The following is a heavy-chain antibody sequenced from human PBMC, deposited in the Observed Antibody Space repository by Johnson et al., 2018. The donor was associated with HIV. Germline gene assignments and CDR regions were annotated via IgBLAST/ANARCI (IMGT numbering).Heavy chain of an antibody. D-gene: IGHD6-25*01. J-gene: IGHJ3*02. Sequence: QEKLVESGGNVVRPGGSLRLSCAASGFTFSSYGMHWVRQAPGKGLEWVAVIWYDGSNKYYADSVKGRFTISRDNSKNTLYLQMNSLRAEDTAVYYCAKDSATDPFDIWGQGTMVTVSS. CDR3: AKDSATDPFDI. CDR2: IWYDGSNK. CDR1: GFTFSSYG. V-gene: IGHV3-33*06.